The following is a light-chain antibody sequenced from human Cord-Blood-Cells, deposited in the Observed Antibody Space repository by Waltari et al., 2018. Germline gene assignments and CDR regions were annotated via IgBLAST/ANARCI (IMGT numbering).Light chain of an antibody. J-gene: IGLJ1*01. CDR1: SSDVGSYHL. V-gene: IGLV2-23*01. CDR2: EGS. CDR3: CSYAGSYV. Sequence: QSALTQPASVSGSPGPSITISCTGTSSDVGSYHLVSWYQQHPGKAPNLMIYEGSKRPSGVSNRFSGSKSGNTASLTISGLQAEDEADYYCCSYAGSYVFGTGTKVTVL.